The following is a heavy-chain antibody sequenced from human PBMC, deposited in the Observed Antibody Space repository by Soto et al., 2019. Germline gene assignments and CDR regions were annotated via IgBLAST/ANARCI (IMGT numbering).Heavy chain of an antibody. V-gene: IGHV1-18*01. CDR1: GYTFTSYG. D-gene: IGHD2-2*01. CDR2: ISAYNGNT. CDR3: ARGYCSSTSCRSLNAFDI. Sequence: ASVKVSCKASGYTFTSYGISWLRQAPGQGLEWMGWISAYNGNTNYAQKLQGRVTMTTDTSTSTAYMELRSLRSDDTAVYYCARGYCSSTSCRSLNAFDIWGQGTMVTVSS. J-gene: IGHJ3*02.